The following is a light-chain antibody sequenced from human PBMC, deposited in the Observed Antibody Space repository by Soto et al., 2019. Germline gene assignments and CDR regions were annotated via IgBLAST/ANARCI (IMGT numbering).Light chain of an antibody. CDR2: LVS. Sequence: DIVMTQSPLSLPVTPGEPASISCRSSQILLHSNGYNYLAWYLQKPVQSPQLLIYLVSNRASGVPGRFSGSGSGTDFTLKISRVEAEDVGVYYCMQALQSLWTFGQGTKVEIK. CDR1: QILLHSNGYNY. CDR3: MQALQSLWT. J-gene: IGKJ1*01. V-gene: IGKV2-28*01.